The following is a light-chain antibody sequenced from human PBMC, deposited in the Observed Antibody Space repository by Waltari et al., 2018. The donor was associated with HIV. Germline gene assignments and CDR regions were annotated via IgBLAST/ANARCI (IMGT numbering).Light chain of an antibody. CDR1: SSNIGAGYD. CDR3: QSYDSSLSSSV. V-gene: IGLV1-40*01. J-gene: IGLJ3*02. CDR2: TNS. Sequence: QSVLTPPPSVSGAPGQRVTISCAGSSSNIGAGYDVHWYQQLPGTAPHLLIHTNSNRPSGVPDRFSVSKSGTLASLAITGRQAEDEADYYCQSYDSSLSSSVFGGGTKLTVL.